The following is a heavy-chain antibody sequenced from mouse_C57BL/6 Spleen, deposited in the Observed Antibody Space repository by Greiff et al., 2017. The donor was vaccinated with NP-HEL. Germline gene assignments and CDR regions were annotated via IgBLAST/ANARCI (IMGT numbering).Heavy chain of an antibody. Sequence: VQLQQSGPELVKPGASVKISCKASGYTFTDYYMNWVKQSHGKSLEWIGDINPNNGGTSYNQKFKGKATLTVDKSSSTAYMELRSLTSEDSAVYYCARDYVFAYWGQGTLVTVSA. D-gene: IGHD1-1*01. CDR2: INPNNGGT. CDR3: ARDYVFAY. J-gene: IGHJ3*01. CDR1: GYTFTDYY. V-gene: IGHV1-26*01.